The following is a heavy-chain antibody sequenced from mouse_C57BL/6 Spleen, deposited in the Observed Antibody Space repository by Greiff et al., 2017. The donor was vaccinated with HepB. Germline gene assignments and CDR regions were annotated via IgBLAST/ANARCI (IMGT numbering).Heavy chain of an antibody. CDR2: ISDGGSYT. V-gene: IGHV5-4*01. D-gene: IGHD6-1*01. J-gene: IGHJ2*01. CDR3: ARELQGYYFDY. CDR1: GFTFSSYA. Sequence: EVQVVESGGGLVKPGGSLKLSCAASGFTFSSYAMSWVRQTPEKRLEWVATISDGGSYTYYPDNVKGRFTIARDNAKNNLYLQMSHLKSEDTAMYYCARELQGYYFDYWGQGTTLTVSS.